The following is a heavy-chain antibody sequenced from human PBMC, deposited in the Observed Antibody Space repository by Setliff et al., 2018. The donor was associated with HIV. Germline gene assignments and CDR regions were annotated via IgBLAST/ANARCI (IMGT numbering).Heavy chain of an antibody. CDR1: GGSISSHY. CDR3: ARDPVPQKRNNFWSGYSDY. V-gene: IGHV4-59*11. CDR2: IYYSGST. D-gene: IGHD3-3*01. J-gene: IGHJ4*02. Sequence: ETLSLTCTVSGGSISSHYWSWIRQPPGKGLEWIGSIYYSGSTNYNPSLKSRVTISVDTSKNQFSLKLSSVTAADTAVYYCARDPVPQKRNNFWSGYSDYWGQGTLVTVSS.